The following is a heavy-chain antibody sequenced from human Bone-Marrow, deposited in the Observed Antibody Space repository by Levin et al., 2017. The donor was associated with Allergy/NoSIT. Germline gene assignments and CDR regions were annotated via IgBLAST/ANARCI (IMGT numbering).Heavy chain of an antibody. V-gene: IGHV4-59*01. J-gene: IGHJ4*02. Sequence: PSQTLSLTCTVSGGSISSYYWSWIRQPPGKGLEWIGYIYYSGSTNYNPSLKSRVTISVDTSKNQFSLKLSSVTAADTAVYCCASLGAVAGSYFDYWGQGTLVTVSS. CDR3: ASLGAVAGSYFDY. CDR2: IYYSGST. CDR1: GGSISSYY. D-gene: IGHD6-19*01.